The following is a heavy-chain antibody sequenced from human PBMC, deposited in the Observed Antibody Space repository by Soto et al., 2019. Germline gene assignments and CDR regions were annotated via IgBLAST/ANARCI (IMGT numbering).Heavy chain of an antibody. CDR1: GGTVASSHW. J-gene: IGHJ5*02. Sequence: PSETLSLTCGVSGGTVASSHWWSWVRQSPGRGLEWIGNVYHTGDTNFNPSLQSRVTFSVDKSNNQFSLRLTSVTAADTAVYFCAREIVTAGGNNYFDPWGQGTLGTVSA. D-gene: IGHD2-21*02. CDR3: AREIVTAGGNNYFDP. CDR2: VYHTGDT. V-gene: IGHV4-4*02.